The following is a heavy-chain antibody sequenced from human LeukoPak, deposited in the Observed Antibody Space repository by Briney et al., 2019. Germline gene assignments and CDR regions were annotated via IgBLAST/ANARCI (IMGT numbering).Heavy chain of an antibody. V-gene: IGHV4-34*01. CDR1: GGSLSGFY. D-gene: IGHD1-26*01. CDR2: INQSGST. CDR3: ARGGNYWPQWWFDP. J-gene: IGHJ5*02. Sequence: SETLSLTCAVYGGSLSGFYWSWIRQSPGKGLEWIGEINQSGSTNYNPSLKSRVTISVDTSKNQFSLKLSSVTPADTAVYYCARGGNYWPQWWFDPWGRGTLVSVSS.